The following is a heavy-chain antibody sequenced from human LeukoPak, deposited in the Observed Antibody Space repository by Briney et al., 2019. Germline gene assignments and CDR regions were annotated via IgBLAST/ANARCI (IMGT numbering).Heavy chain of an antibody. V-gene: IGHV4-38-2*02. CDR2: IYHSGST. CDR1: GYSISSGYY. CDR3: ARAQLPYYYDSSGYYY. J-gene: IGHJ4*02. Sequence: SETLSLTCTVSGYSISSGYYWGWIRQPPGKGLEWIGSIYHSGSTYYNPSLKSRVTISVDTSKNQFSLKLSSVTAADTAVYYCARAQLPYYYDSSGYYYWGQGTLVTVSS. D-gene: IGHD3-22*01.